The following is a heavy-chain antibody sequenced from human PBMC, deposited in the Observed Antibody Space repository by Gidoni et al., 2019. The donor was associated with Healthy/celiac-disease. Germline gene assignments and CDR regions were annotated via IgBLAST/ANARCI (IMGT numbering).Heavy chain of an antibody. Sequence: QVQLVESGGGVVQPGRSLRLSCDASGFTFSSYGMHWVRQAPGKGLGWVAVISYAGSNKYYAASVKGLFTISRDNSKNTLYLQMNSLRAEDTAVYYCAKPVRAYCGGDCYSGRGYFDYWGQGTLVTVSS. D-gene: IGHD2-21*02. V-gene: IGHV3-30*18. CDR1: GFTFSSYG. J-gene: IGHJ4*02. CDR2: ISYAGSNK. CDR3: AKPVRAYCGGDCYSGRGYFDY.